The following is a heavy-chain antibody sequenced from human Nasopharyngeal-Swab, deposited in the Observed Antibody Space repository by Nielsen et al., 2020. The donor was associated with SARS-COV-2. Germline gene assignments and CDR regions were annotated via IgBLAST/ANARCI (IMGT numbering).Heavy chain of an antibody. D-gene: IGHD3-10*01. Sequence: SETLSLTCAVSGGSISSGGYSWSWIRQPPGKGLEWIGYIYHSGSTYYNPSLKSRVTISVDTSKNQFSLKLSSVTAADTAVYYCALSSSGTHFDYWGQGTLVTVSS. V-gene: IGHV4-30-2*01. CDR2: IYHSGST. CDR1: GGSISSGGYS. J-gene: IGHJ4*02. CDR3: ALSSSGTHFDY.